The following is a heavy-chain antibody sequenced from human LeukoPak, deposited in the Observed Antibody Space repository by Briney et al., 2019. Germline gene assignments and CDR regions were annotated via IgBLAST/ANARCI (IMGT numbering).Heavy chain of an antibody. CDR2: ISSSGSTI. CDR1: GFTFSDYY. CDR3: ARASYDILTGPIYYFDY. D-gene: IGHD3-9*01. J-gene: IGHJ4*02. Sequence: KPGGSLRLSCAASGFTFSDYYMSWISQAPGKGLEWVSYISSSGSTIYYADSVKGRFTISRDNAKNSLYLQMNRLRAEDTAVYYCARASYDILTGPIYYFDYWGQGTLVTVSS. V-gene: IGHV3-11*01.